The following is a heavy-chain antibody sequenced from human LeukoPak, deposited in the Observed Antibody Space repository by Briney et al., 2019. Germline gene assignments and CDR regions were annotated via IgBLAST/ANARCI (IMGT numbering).Heavy chain of an antibody. CDR2: INHSGST. Sequence: PSETLSLTCAVYDGSFSGYYWSWIRQSPGKGLEWIGEINHSGSTNYNPSLKSRVTISVDTSKNQFSLKLSSVTAADTAVYYCARGLSSWYSYFQHWGQGTLVTVSS. J-gene: IGHJ1*01. D-gene: IGHD6-13*01. V-gene: IGHV4-34*01. CDR3: ARGLSSWYSYFQH. CDR1: DGSFSGYY.